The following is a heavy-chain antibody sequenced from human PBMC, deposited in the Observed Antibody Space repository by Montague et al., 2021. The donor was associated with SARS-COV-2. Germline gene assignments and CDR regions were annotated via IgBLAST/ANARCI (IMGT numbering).Heavy chain of an antibody. CDR2: IYYSGTT. J-gene: IGHJ5*02. Sequence: SETLSLTCTVSGCSISSSDSYWCWLRQPPGKGLEWIGNIYYSGTTYYNSSLKSRIITAVNTSKNQSLLNLTSVTAADTAVYCCVRIVASHRLNNWFDPWGQGALVTVSS. CDR3: VRIVASHRLNNWFDP. CDR1: GCSISSSDSY. V-gene: IGHV4-39*01. D-gene: IGHD2-15*01.